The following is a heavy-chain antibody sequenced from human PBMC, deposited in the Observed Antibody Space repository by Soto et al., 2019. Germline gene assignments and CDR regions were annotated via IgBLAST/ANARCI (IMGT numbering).Heavy chain of an antibody. V-gene: IGHV1-46*03. D-gene: IGHD3-10*01. J-gene: IGHJ4*02. CDR3: ARYHYYCAGSYNFFDY. CDR1: GYSFTWYS. CDR2: INPSGGST. Sequence: ASVKVSCKASGYSFTWYSMHWVLQAPGQGLEWMGIINPSGGSTSSAQKFQGRVSMTRDTSTSTVYMELSSLRSDDTAIYYCARYHYYCAGSYNFFDYWGQGTLVTVSS.